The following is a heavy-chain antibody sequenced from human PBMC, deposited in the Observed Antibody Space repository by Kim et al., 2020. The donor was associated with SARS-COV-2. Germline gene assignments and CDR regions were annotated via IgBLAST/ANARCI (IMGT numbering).Heavy chain of an antibody. Sequence: SETLSLTCAVYGGSFSGYYWSWIRQPPGKGLEWIGEINHSGSTNYNPSLKSRVTISVDTSKNQFSLKLSSVTAADTAVYYCASTPGSSTSCHLSYWGQGTLVTVSS. J-gene: IGHJ4*02. CDR2: INHSGST. D-gene: IGHD2-2*01. CDR1: GGSFSGYY. CDR3: ASTPGSSTSCHLSY. V-gene: IGHV4-34*01.